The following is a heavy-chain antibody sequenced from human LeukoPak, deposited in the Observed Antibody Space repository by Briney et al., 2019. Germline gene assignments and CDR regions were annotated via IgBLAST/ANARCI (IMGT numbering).Heavy chain of an antibody. CDR3: ARDGYYGSGTQNYMDV. CDR1: GGTFSSCA. D-gene: IGHD3-10*01. CDR2: IIPIFGTA. Sequence: SVKVSCKASGGTFSSCAISWVRQAPGQGLEWMGGIIPIFGTANYAQKFQGRVTITADESTSTAYMELSSLRSEDTAVYYCARDGYYGSGTQNYMDVWGKGTTVTISS. J-gene: IGHJ6*03. V-gene: IGHV1-69*13.